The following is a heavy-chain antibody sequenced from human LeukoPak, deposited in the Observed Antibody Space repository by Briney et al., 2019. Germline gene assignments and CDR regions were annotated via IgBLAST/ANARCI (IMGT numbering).Heavy chain of an antibody. J-gene: IGHJ4*02. D-gene: IGHD2-8*01. Sequence: TGGSLRLSCTAYGFTFSDYYMSWIRQAPGKGLEWVSYISTSGSTIYYGDSVKGRFTISRDNAKNSLYLQMNSLRAEDTAVYYCARDSCSSGVCFDYWGQGTLVTVSS. V-gene: IGHV3-11*04. CDR3: ARDSCSSGVCFDY. CDR2: ISTSGSTI. CDR1: GFTFSDYY.